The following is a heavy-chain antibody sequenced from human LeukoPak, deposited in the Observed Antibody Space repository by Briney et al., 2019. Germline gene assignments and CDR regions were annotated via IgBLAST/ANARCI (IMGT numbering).Heavy chain of an antibody. CDR3: ARVGTYYGFWSGYYTKPIDY. J-gene: IGHJ4*02. Sequence: SETLSLTCAVYGGSFSGYYWSWIRQPPGKGLEWIGEINHSGSTNYNPSLKSRVTISVDTSKNQFSLKLSSVTAADTAVYYCARVGTYYGFWSGYYTKPIDYWGQGTLVTVSS. V-gene: IGHV4-34*01. CDR1: GGSFSGYY. D-gene: IGHD3-3*01. CDR2: INHSGST.